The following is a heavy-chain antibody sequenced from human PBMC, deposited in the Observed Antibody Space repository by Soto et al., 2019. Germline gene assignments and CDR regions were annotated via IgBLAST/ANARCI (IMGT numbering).Heavy chain of an antibody. D-gene: IGHD5-18*01. Sequence: EVQLLESGGGLVQPGGSLRLSCAASGFTFRNYAMSWVRQAPGKGLEWVSGIYDDTSSTYYADSVKGRFTISRDNSKNTLYLQMNSLRAEDTAVYYCAKVCPPQYTYGYSFDYWGQGTLVTVSS. CDR3: AKVCPPQYTYGYSFDY. CDR2: IYDDTSST. J-gene: IGHJ4*02. CDR1: GFTFRNYA. V-gene: IGHV3-23*01.